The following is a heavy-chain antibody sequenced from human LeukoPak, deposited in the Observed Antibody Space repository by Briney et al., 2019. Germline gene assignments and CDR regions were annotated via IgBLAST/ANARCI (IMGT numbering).Heavy chain of an antibody. V-gene: IGHV1-8*02. J-gene: IGHJ4*02. CDR1: GYTLTGYY. Sequence: ASVKVSCKASGYTLTGYYMHWVRQAPGQGLEWMGWMNPNSGNTGYAQKFQGRVTMTRNTSISTAYMELSSLRSEDTAVYYCARVQWLAPQYYFDYWGQGTLVTVSS. D-gene: IGHD6-19*01. CDR2: MNPNSGNT. CDR3: ARVQWLAPQYYFDY.